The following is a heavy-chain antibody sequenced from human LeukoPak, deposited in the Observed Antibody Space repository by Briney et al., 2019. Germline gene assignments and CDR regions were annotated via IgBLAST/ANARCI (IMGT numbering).Heavy chain of an antibody. V-gene: IGHV5-51*01. J-gene: IGHJ5*02. CDR2: IYPGDSDT. CDR3: ARLRGYDYVWGRTNWFDP. D-gene: IGHD3-16*01. Sequence: GESLKISCKGSGYSFTSYWIGWVRQMPGKGLEWMGIIYPGDSDTRYSPSFQGQVTISADKSISTAYLQWSSLKASDTAMYYCARLRGYDYVWGRTNWFDPWGQGTLVTVSS. CDR1: GYSFTSYW.